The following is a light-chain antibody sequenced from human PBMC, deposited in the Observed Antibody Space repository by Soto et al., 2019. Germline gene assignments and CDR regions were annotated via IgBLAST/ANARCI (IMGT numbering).Light chain of an antibody. CDR3: QQYKSRPIT. J-gene: IGKJ5*01. Sequence: EIVMTQSPATLSVSPGERATLSCRSSQSVTNKLAWYQQKPGQSPRLLSFGASTRATGIPATFSGSGSGTEFTLTINSLQSEDFAVYYCQQYKSRPITFGQGTRLEIK. CDR2: GAS. V-gene: IGKV3-15*01. CDR1: QSVTNK.